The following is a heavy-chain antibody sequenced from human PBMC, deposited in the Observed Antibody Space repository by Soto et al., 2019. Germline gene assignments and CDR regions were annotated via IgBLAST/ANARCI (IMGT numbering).Heavy chain of an antibody. Sequence: ASVKVSCKASGYTFTSYGISWVRQAPGQGLEWMGWISAYNGNTNYAQKLQGRVTMTTDTSTSTAYMELRSLRSDDTAVYYCASVTINFGVVIRWFDPWGQGTLVTVSS. CDR2: ISAYNGNT. CDR3: ASVTINFGVVIRWFDP. CDR1: GYTFTSYG. D-gene: IGHD3-3*01. J-gene: IGHJ5*02. V-gene: IGHV1-18*01.